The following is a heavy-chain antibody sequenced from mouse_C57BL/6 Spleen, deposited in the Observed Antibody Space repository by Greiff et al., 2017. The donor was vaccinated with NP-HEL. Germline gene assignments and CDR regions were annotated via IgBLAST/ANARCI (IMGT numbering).Heavy chain of an antibody. Sequence: EVKVVESGPELVKPGASVKISCKASGYSFTGYYMHWVKQSHGNILDWIGYIYPYNGVSSYNQKFKGKATLTVDKSSSTAYMELRSLTSEDSAVYYCASFSYYDYYYAMDYWGQGTSVTVSS. D-gene: IGHD2-4*01. J-gene: IGHJ4*01. CDR2: IYPYNGVS. CDR3: ASFSYYDYYYAMDY. V-gene: IGHV1-31*01. CDR1: GYSFTGYY.